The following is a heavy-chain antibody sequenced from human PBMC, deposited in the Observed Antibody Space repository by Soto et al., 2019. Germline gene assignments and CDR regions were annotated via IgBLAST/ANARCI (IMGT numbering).Heavy chain of an antibody. CDR3: ASAPAARPFEYFDY. CDR1: GGSISSSSYY. Sequence: PSETLSLTCTVSGGSISSSSYYWGWIRQPPGKGLEWIGSIYYSGSTYYNPSLKSRVTISVDTSKNQFSLKLSSVTAADTAVYYCASAPAARPFEYFDYWGQGTLVTVSS. CDR2: IYYSGST. V-gene: IGHV4-39*01. J-gene: IGHJ4*02. D-gene: IGHD6-6*01.